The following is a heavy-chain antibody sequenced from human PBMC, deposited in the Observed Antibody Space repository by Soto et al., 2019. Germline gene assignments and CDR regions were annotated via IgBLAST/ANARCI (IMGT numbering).Heavy chain of an antibody. Sequence: GSVQVSCKSSGYSFIDYYMHWVRQAPGQGVEGMGRISTKSGGTNYAQKFEDRLTITLETSLNTAYMEPSSHISEDTHGYYCARPPGYISDWYYFDLWGQGTLVTVSS. J-gene: IGHJ4*02. CDR1: GYSFIDYY. D-gene: IGHD2-21*01. CDR3: ARPPGYISDWYYFDL. CDR2: ISTKSGGT. V-gene: IGHV1-2*02.